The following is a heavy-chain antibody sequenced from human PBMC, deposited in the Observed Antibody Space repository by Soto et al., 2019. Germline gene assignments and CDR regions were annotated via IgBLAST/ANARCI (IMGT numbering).Heavy chain of an antibody. Sequence: PVQSLMISCKGSGYIFTSYSIGCERQIPDKRRQWRGIIYPRDSDTSYSPSFPHEVTISDYTPISTSSLHWRSLKPSDTAMYYWARFPYCCADCYYYFEYWGQGTLVTVS. D-gene: IGHD2-21*02. CDR2: IYPRDSDT. CDR1: GYIFTSYS. V-gene: IGHV5-51*01. CDR3: ARFPYCCADCYYYFEY. J-gene: IGHJ4*02.